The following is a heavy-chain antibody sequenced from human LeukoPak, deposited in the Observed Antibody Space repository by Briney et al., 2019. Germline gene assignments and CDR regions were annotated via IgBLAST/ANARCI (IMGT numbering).Heavy chain of an antibody. J-gene: IGHJ6*03. CDR2: IYPGDSDT. CDR3: ARIQTYDFWSGYYYYMDV. D-gene: IGHD3-3*01. Sequence: GESLKISCKGSGYSFTSYWIGWVRQMPGKGLEWMGIIYPGDSDTRYSPSFQGQVTISADKSISTAYLQWSSLKASDTAMYYCARIQTYDFWSGYYYYMDVWGQGTMVTVSS. CDR1: GYSFTSYW. V-gene: IGHV5-51*01.